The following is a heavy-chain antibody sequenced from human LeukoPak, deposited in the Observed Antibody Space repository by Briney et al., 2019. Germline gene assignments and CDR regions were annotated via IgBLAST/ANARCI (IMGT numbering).Heavy chain of an antibody. J-gene: IGHJ4*02. CDR1: GGSNSSSSYY. CDR2: IYYSGST. CDR3: ARLGYCSGGNCFRYYFDY. V-gene: IGHV4-39*01. Sequence: SETLTLTCTVSGGSNSSSSYYWGWIRQPPEKELEWIGSIYYSGSTYYNPSLKSRVTISVDKNQFSLKLSSVTAADTAVYYCARLGYCSGGNCFRYYFDYWGQGILVTVSS. D-gene: IGHD2-15*01.